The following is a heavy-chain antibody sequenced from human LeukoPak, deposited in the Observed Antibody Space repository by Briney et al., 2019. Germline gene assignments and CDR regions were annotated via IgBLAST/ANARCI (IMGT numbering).Heavy chain of an antibody. Sequence: PGGSLRLSCAASGFTFSSYAMNWVRQAPGKGLEWVSAISGGFGSTYYAGSVKGRFTISRDNSKNTLYLQMNSLRAEDTAVYYCARGCGGDCYSGDYWGQGTLVTVSS. CDR1: GFTFSSYA. CDR3: ARGCGGDCYSGDY. CDR2: ISGGFGST. J-gene: IGHJ4*02. D-gene: IGHD2-21*01. V-gene: IGHV3-23*01.